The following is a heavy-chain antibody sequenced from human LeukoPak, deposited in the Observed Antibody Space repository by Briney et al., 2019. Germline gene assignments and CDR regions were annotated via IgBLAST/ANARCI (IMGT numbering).Heavy chain of an antibody. CDR2: IYPGDSDT. Sequence: GESLKISCRTSGYPFTSYWIAWVRQMPGKGLEWMGIIYPGDSDTRYSPSFQGQVTISADKSISTAYLQWSSLKASDTAMYYCARILGRWLPSFDYWGQGTLVTVSS. V-gene: IGHV5-51*01. CDR3: ARILGRWLPSFDY. CDR1: GYPFTSYW. J-gene: IGHJ4*02. D-gene: IGHD5-24*01.